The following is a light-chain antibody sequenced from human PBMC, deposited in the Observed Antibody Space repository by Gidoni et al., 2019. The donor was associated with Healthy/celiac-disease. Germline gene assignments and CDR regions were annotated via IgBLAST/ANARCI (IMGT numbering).Light chain of an antibody. Sequence: EIVLTQSPATLSLSPGERATLSCRASQSVSSYLAWYQQKPGQAPRLLIYDASSGSGTDFTLTISSLEPEDFAVYYCQQRSNWPEYTFGQGTKLEIK. V-gene: IGKV3-11*01. CDR3: QQRSNWPEYT. CDR2: DAS. J-gene: IGKJ2*01. CDR1: QSVSSY.